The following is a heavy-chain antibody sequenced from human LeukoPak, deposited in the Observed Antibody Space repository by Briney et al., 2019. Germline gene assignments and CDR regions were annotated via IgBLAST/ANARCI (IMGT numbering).Heavy chain of an antibody. CDR1: GFTVSSNY. CDR2: IYSGGST. J-gene: IGHJ6*02. V-gene: IGHV3-53*01. CDR3: ARVRRGGRATVTTLYYYYGMDV. D-gene: IGHD4-17*01. Sequence: GGSLRLSCAASGFTVSSNYMSWVRQAPGKGLEWVSVIYSGGSTYYADSVKGRFTISRDNSKNTLYLQMNSLRAGDTAVYYCARVRRGGRATVTTLYYYYGMDVWGQGTTVTVSS.